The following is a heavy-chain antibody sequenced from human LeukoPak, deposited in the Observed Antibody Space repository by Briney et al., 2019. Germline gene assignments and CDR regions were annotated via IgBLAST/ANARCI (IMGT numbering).Heavy chain of an antibody. D-gene: IGHD2-8*01. V-gene: IGHV4-39*07. Sequence: KSSETLSLTCSVSGGSISSSDYYWGWIRQPPGKGLEWLGNIYYTGSTSYNPSLKSRVTLSVDTFKNQFSLHLSSVTAADTAVYYCARENYCPYGVCWALDSWGQGTLVTVSS. CDR1: GGSISSSDYY. CDR3: ARENYCPYGVCWALDS. CDR2: IYYTGST. J-gene: IGHJ5*01.